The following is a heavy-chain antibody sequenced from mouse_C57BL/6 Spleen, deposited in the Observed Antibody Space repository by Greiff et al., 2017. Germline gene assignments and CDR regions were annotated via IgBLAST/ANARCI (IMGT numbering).Heavy chain of an antibody. Sequence: VQLKQSGPGMVKPSQSLSLTCTVTGYSITSGYDWHWIRHFPGNKLEWMGYISYSGSTNYNPSLKSRISITHDTSKNHFFLKLNSVTTEDTATYYCARMGTSYSNYDWYFDVWGTGTTVTVSS. V-gene: IGHV3-1*01. CDR2: ISYSGST. CDR1: GYSITSGYD. J-gene: IGHJ1*03. CDR3: ARMGTSYSNYDWYFDV. D-gene: IGHD2-5*01.